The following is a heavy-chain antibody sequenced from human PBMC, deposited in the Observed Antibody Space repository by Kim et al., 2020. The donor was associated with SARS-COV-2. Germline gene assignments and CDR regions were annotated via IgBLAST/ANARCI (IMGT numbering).Heavy chain of an antibody. V-gene: IGHV4-34*01. D-gene: IGHD2-21*01. J-gene: IGHJ4*02. Sequence: SGGTDYNPHLKSRVTISVDTSRNQLSLRLTSVTAADTAVYYCARGQLRLDNWGQGSLVTVSS. CDR3: ARGQLRLDN. CDR2: SGGT.